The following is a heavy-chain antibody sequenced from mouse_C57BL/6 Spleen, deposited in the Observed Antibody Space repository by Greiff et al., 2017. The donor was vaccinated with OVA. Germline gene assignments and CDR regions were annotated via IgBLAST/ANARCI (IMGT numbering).Heavy chain of an antibody. CDR1: GYTFTDYY. D-gene: IGHD1-1*01. CDR3: AREAPLRYPYYYAMDY. Sequence: QVQLQQSGAELVRPGASVKLSCKASGYTFTDYYINWVKQRPGQGLEWIARIYPGSGNTYYNEKFKGKATLTAEKSSSTAYMQLSSLTSEDSAVYFCAREAPLRYPYYYAMDYWGQGTSVTVSS. J-gene: IGHJ4*01. CDR2: IYPGSGNT. V-gene: IGHV1-76*01.